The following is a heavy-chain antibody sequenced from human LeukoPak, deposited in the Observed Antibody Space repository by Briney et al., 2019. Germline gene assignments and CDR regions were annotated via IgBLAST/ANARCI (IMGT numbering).Heavy chain of an antibody. CDR3: ARVGFTSSWYISRDY. CDR1: AFTFSRYC. J-gene: IGHJ4*02. CDR2: IKEDGSEK. D-gene: IGHD6-13*01. V-gene: IGHV3-7*01. Sequence: GGSLRLSCVASAFTFSRYCMTWVRQAPGKGLEWVANIKEDGSEKYYVDSVKGRFTISRDNAKNSLYLQMSSLRPEDTAVYYCARVGFTSSWYISRDYWGQGTLVTVSS.